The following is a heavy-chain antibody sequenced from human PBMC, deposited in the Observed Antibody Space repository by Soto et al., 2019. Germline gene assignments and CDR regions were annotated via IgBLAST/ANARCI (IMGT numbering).Heavy chain of an antibody. Sequence: EVQLVESGGGLVQPGRSLRLSCAASGFTFDDYAMHWVRQAPGKGLEWVSGISWNSGSICYADSVKGRFTISRDNAKNSLYLQMNSLRAEDTALYYCAKGSVAATGGWFDPWGQGTLVTVSS. CDR2: ISWNSGSI. J-gene: IGHJ5*02. V-gene: IGHV3-9*01. CDR1: GFTFDDYA. CDR3: AKGSVAATGGWFDP. D-gene: IGHD2-15*01.